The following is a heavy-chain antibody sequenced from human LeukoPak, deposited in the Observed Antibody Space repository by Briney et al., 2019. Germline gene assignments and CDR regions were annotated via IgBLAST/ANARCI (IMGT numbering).Heavy chain of an antibody. CDR3: TRDAGCSSTSCYDPYYYGMDV. Sequence: GGSLRLSCTASGLTFGDYAMSWVRQAPGKGLEWVGFIRSKAYGGTTEYAASVKGRFTISRDDSKSIAYLQMNSLKTEDTAVYYCTRDAGCSSTSCYDPYYYGMDVWGQGTTVTVSS. CDR1: GLTFGDYA. V-gene: IGHV3-49*04. D-gene: IGHD2-2*01. CDR2: IRSKAYGGTT. J-gene: IGHJ6*02.